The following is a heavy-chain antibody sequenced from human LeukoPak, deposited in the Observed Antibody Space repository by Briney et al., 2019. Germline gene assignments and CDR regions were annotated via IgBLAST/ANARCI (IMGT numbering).Heavy chain of an antibody. V-gene: IGHV3-21*01. CDR3: ARDTRYYDSSGYLEADY. J-gene: IGHJ4*02. CDR1: GFTFSSYH. CDR2: ISSNSDYI. D-gene: IGHD3-22*01. Sequence: GGSLRLSCAASGFTFSSYHINWVRQAPGKGLEWVSSISSNSDYIYYADSVKGRFTISRDNSKNTLYLQMNSLRAEDTAVYYCARDTRYYDSSGYLEADYWGQGTLVTVSS.